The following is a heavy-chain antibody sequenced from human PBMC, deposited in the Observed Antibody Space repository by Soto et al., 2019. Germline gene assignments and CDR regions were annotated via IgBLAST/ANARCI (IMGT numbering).Heavy chain of an antibody. CDR2: ISSSSSYI. J-gene: IGHJ3*02. D-gene: IGHD2-2*01. V-gene: IGHV3-21*01. CDR1: GFTFSSYS. CDR3: ARSLVVVPAAIDAFDI. Sequence: GGSLRLSCAASGFTFSSYSMNGVRQAPGKGLEWVSSISSSSSYIYYADSVKGRFTISRDNAKNSLYLQMNSLRAEDTAVYYCARSLVVVPAAIDAFDIWGQGTMVTVSS.